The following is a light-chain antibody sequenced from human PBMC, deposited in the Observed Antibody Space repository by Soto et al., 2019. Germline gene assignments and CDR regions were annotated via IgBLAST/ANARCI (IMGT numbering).Light chain of an antibody. J-gene: IGKJ5*01. V-gene: IGKV3-15*01. Sequence: EIMMTQSPATLSVSPGESATLSCRASQSVSNNLAWYQHKPGQAPRLLIYYASTRATGIPARFSGSGSGTEFTLNISSLQSEDFALYYCQQYNAWPPITVGQGTRLEIK. CDR1: QSVSNN. CDR3: QQYNAWPPIT. CDR2: YAS.